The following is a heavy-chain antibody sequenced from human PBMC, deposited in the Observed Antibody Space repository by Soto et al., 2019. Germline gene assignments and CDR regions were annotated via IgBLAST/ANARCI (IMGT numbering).Heavy chain of an antibody. CDR1: GFTFSSYA. J-gene: IGHJ6*02. CDR2: ISGSGGST. CDR3: AKGRSEYYYYGMDV. Sequence: GGSLRLSCAASGFTFSSYAMSWVRQAPGKGLEWVSAISGSGGSTYYADSVKGRFTISRDNSKNTLYLQMNSLRAEDTAVYYCAKGRSEYYYYGMDVWGQGTTVTVSS. V-gene: IGHV3-23*01.